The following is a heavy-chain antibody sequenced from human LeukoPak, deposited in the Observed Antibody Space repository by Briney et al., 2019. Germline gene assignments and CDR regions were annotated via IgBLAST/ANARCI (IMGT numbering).Heavy chain of an antibody. J-gene: IGHJ4*02. V-gene: IGHV1-2*02. CDR3: AISWELLPGSYRFDY. Sequence: GASVKVSCKASGYTFTGYYMHWVRQAPGQGLEWMGWINPNSGGTNYAQKFQGRVTMTRDTSISTAYMELSRLRSDDTAVYYCAISWELLPGSYRFDYWGQGTLVTVSS. D-gene: IGHD1-26*01. CDR2: INPNSGGT. CDR1: GYTFTGYY.